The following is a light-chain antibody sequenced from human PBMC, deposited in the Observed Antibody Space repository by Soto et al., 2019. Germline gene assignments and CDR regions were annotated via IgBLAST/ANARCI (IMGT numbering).Light chain of an antibody. CDR1: QIINTY. V-gene: IGKV1-39*01. CDR2: GAS. Sequence: DIQMTQSPSSMSASVGDRVTITCRASQIINTYLNWYPQKPGKAPKLLIYGASNLQSGVPSRFSGSGSGTDFTLTISSLQPEDFVIYYXXQSFTXRWTFGQGTKV. CDR3: XQSFTXRWT. J-gene: IGKJ1*01.